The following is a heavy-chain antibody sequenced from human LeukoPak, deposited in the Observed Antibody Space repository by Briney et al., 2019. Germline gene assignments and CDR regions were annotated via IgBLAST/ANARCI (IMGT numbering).Heavy chain of an antibody. D-gene: IGHD5-24*01. CDR3: ARGPGEGYNYAIFDC. Sequence: GGSLRLSCAASGFTFNSYGMHWVRQAPGKGLEWVAVISYDGNNKYYADSVKGRFTFSRDNSKNTLYLQMNSLRAEDTAVYYCARGPGEGYNYAIFDCWGQGTLVTVSS. CDR1: GFTFNSYG. J-gene: IGHJ4*02. CDR2: ISYDGNNK. V-gene: IGHV3-30*03.